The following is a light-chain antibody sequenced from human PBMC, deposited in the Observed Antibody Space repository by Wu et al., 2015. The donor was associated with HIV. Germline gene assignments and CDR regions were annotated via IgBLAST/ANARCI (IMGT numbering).Light chain of an antibody. CDR2: GAS. CDR3: QQYGSSPRT. Sequence: EIVMTQSPATLSVSPGERATLSCRASQSVSSNLAWYQQKPGQAPRLLIYGASTRATGIPDRFSGSGSGTDFTLTISRPEPEDFAVYYCQQYGSSPRTFGQGTKVEIK. CDR1: QSVSSN. V-gene: IGKV3-20*01. J-gene: IGKJ1*01.